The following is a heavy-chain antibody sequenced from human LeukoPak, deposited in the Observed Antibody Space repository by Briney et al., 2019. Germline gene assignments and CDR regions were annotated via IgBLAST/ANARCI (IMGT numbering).Heavy chain of an antibody. J-gene: IGHJ4*02. CDR2: MNDSGGST. CDR3: VRPGFDY. CDR1: GFTVSSNY. V-gene: IGHV3-53*01. Sequence: GGPLRLSCAASGFTVSSNYMSWVRQAPGKGLEWVSGMNDSGGSTNYADSVRGRFTISNDNTKNTLDLQMNSLRAEDTAVYYCVRPGFDYWGQGTLVTVSS.